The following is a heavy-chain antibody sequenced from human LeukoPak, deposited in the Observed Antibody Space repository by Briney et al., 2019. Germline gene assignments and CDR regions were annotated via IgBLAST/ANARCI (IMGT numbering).Heavy chain of an antibody. J-gene: IGHJ6*04. Sequence: GGSLRLSCAASGFTVSSNHMSWVRQAPGKGLEWVSVIYSGGSTYYADSVKGRFTISRDNSKNTLYLQMNSLRAEDTAVYYCARDWRVASYYYYGMDVWGKGTTVTVSS. CDR3: ARDWRVASYYYYGMDV. V-gene: IGHV3-53*01. CDR2: IYSGGST. D-gene: IGHD2-21*01. CDR1: GFTVSSNH.